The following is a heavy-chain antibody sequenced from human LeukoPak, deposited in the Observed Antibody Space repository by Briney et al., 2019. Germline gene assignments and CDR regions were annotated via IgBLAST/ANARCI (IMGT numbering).Heavy chain of an antibody. Sequence: GGSLRLSCAASGFTFSSYAMSWVRQAPGKGLEWVSAISGSGGSTYYADSVKGRFTISRDSSKNTLYLQMNSLRTEDTAVYYCAKSGDSSGYYYQFDYWGQGTLVTVSS. CDR2: ISGSGGST. J-gene: IGHJ4*02. CDR3: AKSGDSSGYYYQFDY. V-gene: IGHV3-23*01. CDR1: GFTFSSYA. D-gene: IGHD3-22*01.